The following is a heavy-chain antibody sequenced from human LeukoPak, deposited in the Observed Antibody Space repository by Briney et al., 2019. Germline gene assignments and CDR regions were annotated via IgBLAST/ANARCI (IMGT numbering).Heavy chain of an antibody. CDR3: ARVVPAAYYYMDV. V-gene: IGHV4-61*05. J-gene: IGHJ6*03. CDR1: GDYINSYDYY. Sequence: SETLSLTCTVSGDYINSYDYYWGWIRQAPGKGLEWIGRIYTSGSTNYNPSLKSRVTMSVDTSKNQFSLKLSSVTAADTAVYYCARVVPAAYYYMDVWGKGTTVTVSS. CDR2: IYTSGST. D-gene: IGHD2-2*01.